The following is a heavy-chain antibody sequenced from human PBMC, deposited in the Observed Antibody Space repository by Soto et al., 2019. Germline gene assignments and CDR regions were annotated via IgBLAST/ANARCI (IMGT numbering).Heavy chain of an antibody. V-gene: IGHV4-31*02. CDR2: IYYSGST. CDR3: ARDVVNWFEP. J-gene: IGHJ5*02. D-gene: IGHD2-15*01. Sequence: PSETLSLTWTVAGGSISSGGYYWSWIRQHPGKGLEWIGYIYYSGSTYYNPSLKSRVTISVDTSKNQFSLKLSSVTAAGTAVYYCARDVVNWFEPWGQGTLVTVSS. CDR1: GGSISSGGYY.